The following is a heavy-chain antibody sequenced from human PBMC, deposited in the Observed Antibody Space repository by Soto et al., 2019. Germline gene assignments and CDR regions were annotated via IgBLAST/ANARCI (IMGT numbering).Heavy chain of an antibody. CDR2: INPNSGGT. D-gene: IGHD1-1*01. V-gene: IGHV1-2*02. Sequence: ASVKVSCKASGYTFSDYYIHWVRQAPGQGLEWMGWINPNSGGTRYAPKFQGGVTMTRDTSITTAYMELSRLRSGDTAVYYCAREPATAKPEGVDFWGQGTLVTVSS. CDR1: GYTFSDYY. CDR3: AREPATAKPEGVDF. J-gene: IGHJ4*02.